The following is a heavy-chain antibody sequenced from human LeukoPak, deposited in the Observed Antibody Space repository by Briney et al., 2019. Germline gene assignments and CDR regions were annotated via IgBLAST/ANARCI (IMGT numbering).Heavy chain of an antibody. Sequence: GGSLRPSCAASGFTFSSFGMHWVRQAPGKRLEWVAVISYAGSNKYYADSVKGRFTISRDNSKNTLYLQMTSLRAEDTAVYYCAKYYSLENWGQGTLVTVSS. CDR1: GFTFSSFG. V-gene: IGHV3-30*18. D-gene: IGHD3-10*01. CDR2: ISYAGSNK. J-gene: IGHJ4*02. CDR3: AKYYSLEN.